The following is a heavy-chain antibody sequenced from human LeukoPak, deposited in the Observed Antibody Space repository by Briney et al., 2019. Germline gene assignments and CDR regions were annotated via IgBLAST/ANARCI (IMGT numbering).Heavy chain of an antibody. CDR2: MNPNSGNT. CDR1: GGTFSSYA. CDR3: ATDSVSERFLEWLRTVDAFDI. D-gene: IGHD3-3*01. J-gene: IGHJ3*02. V-gene: IGHV1-8*03. Sequence: ASVKVSCKASGGTFSSYAISWVRQAPGQGLEWMGWMNPNSGNTGYAQKFQGRVTITRNTSISTAYMELSSLRSEDTAVYYCATDSVSERFLEWLRTVDAFDIWGQGTMVTVSS.